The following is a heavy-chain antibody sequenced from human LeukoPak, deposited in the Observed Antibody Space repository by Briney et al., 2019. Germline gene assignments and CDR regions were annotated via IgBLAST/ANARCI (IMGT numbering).Heavy chain of an antibody. CDR1: GFTFSSYG. CDR3: AKDQEHGDYVGWFDP. V-gene: IGHV3-30*18. J-gene: IGHJ5*02. D-gene: IGHD4-17*01. CDR2: ISYDGSNK. Sequence: PGGSLRLSCAASGFTFSSYGMHWVRQAPGKGLEWVAVISYDGSNKYYADSVKGRFTISRDNSKNTLYLQMNSLRAEDTAVYYCAKDQEHGDYVGWFDPWGQGTLVTVSS.